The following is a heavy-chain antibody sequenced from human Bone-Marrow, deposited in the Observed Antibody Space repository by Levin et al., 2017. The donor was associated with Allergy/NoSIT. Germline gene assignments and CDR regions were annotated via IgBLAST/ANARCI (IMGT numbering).Heavy chain of an antibody. CDR2: IYSGGDT. CDR3: TRVVPDSSGWVPFDF. Sequence: GASVKVSCAASGFSVSNKYMTWVRQAPERGLEWVSVIYSGGDTFYADSVKGRFTISRDDSRNILFLQMNSLRVEDSGVYYCTRVVPDSSGWVPFDFWGQGTLVTVSS. V-gene: IGHV3-66*01. CDR1: GFSVSNKY. J-gene: IGHJ4*02. D-gene: IGHD6-19*01.